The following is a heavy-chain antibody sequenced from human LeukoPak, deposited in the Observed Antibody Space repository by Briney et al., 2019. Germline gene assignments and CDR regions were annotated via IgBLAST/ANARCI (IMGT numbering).Heavy chain of an antibody. CDR2: INHSGST. J-gene: IGHJ4*02. D-gene: IGHD4-11*01. V-gene: IGHV4-34*01. CDR3: AREDYSGGNYWFDF. Sequence: PSETLSLTCAVYGGSFRGYYWSWIRQPPGKGLEWVGEINHSGSTKYNPSLKSRVIISVDTSRNQFSLKMTYVTAADTSVYYCAREDYSGGNYWFDFWGQGTLVTVSS. CDR1: GGSFRGYY.